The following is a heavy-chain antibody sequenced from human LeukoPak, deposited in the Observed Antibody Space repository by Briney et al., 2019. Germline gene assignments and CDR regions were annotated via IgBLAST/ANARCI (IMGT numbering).Heavy chain of an antibody. J-gene: IGHJ4*02. CDR2: IYYSGST. Sequence: SETLSLTCTVSGGSISSGSYYWGWIRQPPGKGLEWIGSIYYSGSTYYNPSLKSRVTISVDTSKNQFSLKLSSVTAADTAVYYCARVGRYSGSYGFDYWGQGTLVTVSS. D-gene: IGHD1-26*01. V-gene: IGHV4-39*01. CDR1: GGSISSGSYY. CDR3: ARVGRYSGSYGFDY.